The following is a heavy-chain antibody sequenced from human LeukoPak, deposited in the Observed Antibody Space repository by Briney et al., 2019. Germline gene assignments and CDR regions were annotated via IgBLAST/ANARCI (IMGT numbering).Heavy chain of an antibody. CDR1: GDSVSSNSAA. CDR2: TYYRSKWYN. Sequence: SQTLSLTCATSGDSVSSNSAAWNWIRQSPSRGLEWLGRTYYRSKWYNDYAVSVKSRITINPDTSKNQFSLQLNSVTPEDTAVYYCARDQAPYDFWSGYYTVNWFDPWGQGTLVTVSS. J-gene: IGHJ5*02. CDR3: ARDQAPYDFWSGYYTVNWFDP. V-gene: IGHV6-1*01. D-gene: IGHD3-3*01.